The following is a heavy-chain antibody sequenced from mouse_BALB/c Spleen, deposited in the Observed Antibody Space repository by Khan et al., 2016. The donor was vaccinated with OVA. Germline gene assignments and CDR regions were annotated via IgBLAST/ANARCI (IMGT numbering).Heavy chain of an antibody. J-gene: IGHJ4*01. CDR2: INTHSGVP. V-gene: IGHV9-4*02. CDR1: GYTFTTAG. Sequence: QIQLVQSGPELKKPGETVRISCKASGYTFTTAGMQWVQKMPGKGLKWIGWINTHSGVPKYAEDFKGRFVFSLETSASTAYFQITNLKNEDTATYVGARGGAAFYRNDGGAMDSWGQGTSVTVSS. CDR3: ARGGAAFYRNDGGAMDS. D-gene: IGHD2-14*01.